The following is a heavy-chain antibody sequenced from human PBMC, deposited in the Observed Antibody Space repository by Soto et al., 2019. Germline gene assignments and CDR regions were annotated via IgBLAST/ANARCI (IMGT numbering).Heavy chain of an antibody. CDR2: FMPMFGQA. V-gene: IGHV1-69*13. J-gene: IGHJ4*02. Sequence: SVKVPRKASVCTFNNYAIFLVRQAPAQSLEWMGGFMPMFGQAKCEQKLQSRDMIPADESTSTAYMERSSLRSEDTAVYYCARRLVEPKYTYYYVSSGYYYPGYWGQGTLVTVSS. CDR1: VCTFNNYA. CDR3: ARRLVEPKYTYYYVSSGYYYPGY. D-gene: IGHD3-22*01.